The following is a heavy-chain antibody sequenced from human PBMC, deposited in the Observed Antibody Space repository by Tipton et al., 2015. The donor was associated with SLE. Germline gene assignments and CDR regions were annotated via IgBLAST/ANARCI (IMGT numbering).Heavy chain of an antibody. J-gene: IGHJ4*02. V-gene: IGHV3-11*04. CDR2: ISSDSSTI. Sequence: SLRLSCAASGFPFSDYYMSWIRPAPGKGLEWVSSISSDSSTIFYADSVKGRFTISRDNAKNSLYLQMNSLRGEDTAVYYCATNQGVQAVGSAYWGQGTLVTV. CDR1: GFPFSDYY. D-gene: IGHD6-19*01. CDR3: ATNQGVQAVGSAY.